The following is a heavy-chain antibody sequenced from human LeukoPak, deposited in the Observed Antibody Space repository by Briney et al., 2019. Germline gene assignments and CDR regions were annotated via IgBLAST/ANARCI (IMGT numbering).Heavy chain of an antibody. CDR1: GFTFSTYA. CDR2: ISSSGGST. Sequence: GGSLRLSCAASGFTFSTYAMSWVRQAPGKGLEWVSTISSSGGSTYYADSVKGRFTISRDNSKNTLYLQMNSLRADDTAVYYCAKSPLRTRILLDYWGQGTLVTVSS. CDR3: AKSPLRTRILLDY. V-gene: IGHV3-23*01. D-gene: IGHD3-3*01. J-gene: IGHJ4*02.